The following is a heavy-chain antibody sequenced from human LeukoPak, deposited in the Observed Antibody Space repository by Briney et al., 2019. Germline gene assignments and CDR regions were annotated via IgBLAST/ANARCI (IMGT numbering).Heavy chain of an antibody. D-gene: IGHD2-15*01. CDR3: ARDNCSGGSCYSRWFDP. J-gene: IGHJ5*02. V-gene: IGHV1-18*01. CDR2: ISAYNGNT. CDR1: GYTFTSYG. Sequence: ASVNVSCKASGYTFTSYGISWVRQAPGQGLEWMGWISAYNGNTNYAQKLQGRVTMTTDTSTSTAYMELRSLRSDDTAVYYCARDNCSGGSCYSRWFDPWGQGTLVTVSS.